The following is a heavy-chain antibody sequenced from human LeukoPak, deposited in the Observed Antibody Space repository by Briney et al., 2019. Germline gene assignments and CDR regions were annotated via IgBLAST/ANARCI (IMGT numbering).Heavy chain of an antibody. CDR3: ARYLSPSSFDY. CDR1: GYTFTGYY. V-gene: IGHV1-2*02. Sequence: GASVKVSCKASGYTFTGYYLHWVRPAPGQGLEWMGWINCNSGGTNYAQHFQGRVTMTRDTSISTAYMELSSLGSDDTAMYYCARYLSPSSFDYWGQGTLVTVSS. J-gene: IGHJ4*02. D-gene: IGHD6-6*01. CDR2: INCNSGGT.